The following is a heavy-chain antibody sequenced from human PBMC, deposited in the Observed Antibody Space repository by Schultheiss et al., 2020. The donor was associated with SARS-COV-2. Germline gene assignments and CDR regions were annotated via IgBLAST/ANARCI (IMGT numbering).Heavy chain of an antibody. CDR1: GYIFTAYY. CDR2: INPNSGGT. V-gene: IGHV1-2*06. Sequence: ASVKVSCKASGYIFTAYYMHWVRQAPGQGLEWMGRINPNSGGTNYAQKFQGRVTMTRDTSISTAYMDLSRLRSDDTAVYYCAREGSGSGSYYDWFDPWGQGTLVTVSS. J-gene: IGHJ5*02. CDR3: AREGSGSGSYYDWFDP. D-gene: IGHD1-26*01.